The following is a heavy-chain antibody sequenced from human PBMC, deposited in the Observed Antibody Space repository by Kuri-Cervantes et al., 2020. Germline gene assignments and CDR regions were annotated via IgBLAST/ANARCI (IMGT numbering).Heavy chain of an antibody. CDR2: IYFTGKT. J-gene: IGHJ4*02. Sequence: SETLSLTCAVYGGSFRGYYWNWVRQSPDRGLEWIGYIYFTGKTNYNPSLKSRVTMSLDTSKSQFSLKVNSVTAADTAVYFCATIDESSGYGLWGQGTLVTVSS. D-gene: IGHD3-22*01. V-gene: IGHV4-34*11. CDR1: GGSFRGYY. CDR3: ATIDESSGYGL.